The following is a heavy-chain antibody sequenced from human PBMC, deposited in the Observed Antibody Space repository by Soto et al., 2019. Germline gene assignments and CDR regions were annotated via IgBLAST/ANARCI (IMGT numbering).Heavy chain of an antibody. J-gene: IGHJ4*02. CDR3: ARCIAATGPFPSFDY. Sequence: SETLSLTCAVYGGSFSGYYWSWIRQSPGKGLGWIGEITHSGSTNYNPSLKSRVTMSVDTSKNQFSLKLNSVTAADTAGYYCARCIAATGPFPSFDYWGQGTLVTVSS. V-gene: IGHV4-34*01. CDR1: GGSFSGYY. D-gene: IGHD6-13*01. CDR2: ITHSGST.